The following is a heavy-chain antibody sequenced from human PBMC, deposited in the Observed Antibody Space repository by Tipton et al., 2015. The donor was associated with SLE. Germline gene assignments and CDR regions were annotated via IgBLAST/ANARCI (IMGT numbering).Heavy chain of an antibody. CDR1: GESFSGYF. CDR2: IIHSGVT. Sequence: TLSLTCAVYGESFSGYFWSWIRQPPGKGLEWIGEIIHSGVTNYNPSLKSRVTLSLDTSKNQFSLKLVSVTAADTAVYYCARVATTEVFDSWGQGTLVTVSS. D-gene: IGHD1-14*01. CDR3: ARVATTEVFDS. J-gene: IGHJ5*01. V-gene: IGHV4-34*12.